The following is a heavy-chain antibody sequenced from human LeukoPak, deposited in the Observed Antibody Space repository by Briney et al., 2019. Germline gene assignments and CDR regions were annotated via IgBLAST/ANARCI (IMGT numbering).Heavy chain of an antibody. D-gene: IGHD3-9*01. CDR3: ARTFYDFLTGPRPYFDY. CDR2: IYYTGST. CDR1: GGSISSGGFY. Sequence: PSETLSLTCTVSGGSISSGGFYWSWIRQHPGKGLEWIGYIYYTGSTHYNPSLKSRVTMSVDTSKNQFSLKLSSVTAADTAVYHCARTFYDFLTGPRPYFDYWGQGTLVTVSS. V-gene: IGHV4-31*03. J-gene: IGHJ4*02.